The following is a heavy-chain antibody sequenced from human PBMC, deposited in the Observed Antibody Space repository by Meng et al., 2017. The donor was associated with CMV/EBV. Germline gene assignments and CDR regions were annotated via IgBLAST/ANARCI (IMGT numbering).Heavy chain of an antibody. CDR3: ARDDPVVPAATFFDY. V-gene: IGHV4-39*07. J-gene: IGHJ4*02. CDR1: GGSISSSSYY. Sequence: AESLRLSCTVSGGSISSSSYYWGWIRQPPGKGLVWIGSIYYSGSTYYNPSLQSRVTISVDTSKNQFSLKLSSVTAAATAVYYCARDDPVVPAATFFDYWGQGTLVTVSS. CDR2: IYYSGST. D-gene: IGHD2-2*01.